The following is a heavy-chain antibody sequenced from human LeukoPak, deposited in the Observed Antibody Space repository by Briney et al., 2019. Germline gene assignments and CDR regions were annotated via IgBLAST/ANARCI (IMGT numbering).Heavy chain of an antibody. CDR3: AKDYVGVTPDY. CDR1: GFTFSSYG. Sequence: GGSLRLSCAASGFTFSSYGMHWVRQAPGKGLEWVSLISGSGGSTYYADSVKGRFTISRDNSKNTLYLQMNSLRAEDTAIYYCAKDYVGVTPDYWGQGTLVTVSS. J-gene: IGHJ4*02. V-gene: IGHV3-23*01. D-gene: IGHD1-26*01. CDR2: ISGSGGST.